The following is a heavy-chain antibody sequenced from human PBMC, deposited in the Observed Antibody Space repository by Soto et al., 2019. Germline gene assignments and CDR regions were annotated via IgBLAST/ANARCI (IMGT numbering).Heavy chain of an antibody. CDR3: ATANWSHHYFDP. CDR1: GGSFSGYY. J-gene: IGHJ5*02. V-gene: IGHV4-34*01. CDR2: INHSGSP. D-gene: IGHD1-1*01. Sequence: SETLSLTCAVYGGSFSGYYWSWLRQPPGKGLEWIGEINHSGSPNYNPSLKSRVTISVDTSKNQFSLKMTSVTAADTAVCYCATANWSHHYFDPWGQGTLVTVSS.